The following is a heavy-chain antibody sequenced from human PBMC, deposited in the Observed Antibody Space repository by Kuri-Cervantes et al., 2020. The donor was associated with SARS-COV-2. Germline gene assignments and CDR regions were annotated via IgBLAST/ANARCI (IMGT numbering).Heavy chain of an antibody. Sequence: ASVKVSCKASGYTFTSYYMHWVRQAPGQGLEWMGIINPSGGSTSYAQKFQGRVTMTRDTSTSTVYMELSSLRSEDTAVYYCARAGVVVPAAMTSYYYDYMDVWGKGTTVTVSS. CDR3: ARAGVVVPAAMTSYYYDYMDV. CDR2: INPSGGST. V-gene: IGHV1-46*01. D-gene: IGHD2-2*01. J-gene: IGHJ6*03. CDR1: GYTFTSYY.